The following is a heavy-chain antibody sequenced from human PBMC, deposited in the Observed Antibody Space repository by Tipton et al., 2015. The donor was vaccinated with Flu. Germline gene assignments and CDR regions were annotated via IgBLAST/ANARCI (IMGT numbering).Heavy chain of an antibody. CDR2: ISSSSSYI. Sequence: GSLRLSCAASGFTFSSYSMNWVRQAPGKGLGWVSSISSSSSYIYYADSVKGRFTISRDNAKNSLYLQMNSLRAEDTAVYYCARGQVVTPKLSYWGQGTLVTVSS. V-gene: IGHV3-21*01. CDR3: ARGQVVTPKLSY. J-gene: IGHJ4*02. D-gene: IGHD4-23*01. CDR1: GFTFSSYS.